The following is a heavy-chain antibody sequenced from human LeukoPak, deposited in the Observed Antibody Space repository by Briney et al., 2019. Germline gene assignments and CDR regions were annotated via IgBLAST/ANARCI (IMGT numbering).Heavy chain of an antibody. Sequence: GESLKISCKGSGYSFSNYWIGWVRQMPGKGLEWMGIIYPGDSDTRYSPSFQGQVTISADKSISTAYLQWSSLKASDTTMYYCARHYYDYVWGSYGIDYWGQGTLVTVSS. V-gene: IGHV5-51*01. CDR1: GYSFSNYW. D-gene: IGHD3-16*01. CDR2: IYPGDSDT. CDR3: ARHYYDYVWGSYGIDY. J-gene: IGHJ4*02.